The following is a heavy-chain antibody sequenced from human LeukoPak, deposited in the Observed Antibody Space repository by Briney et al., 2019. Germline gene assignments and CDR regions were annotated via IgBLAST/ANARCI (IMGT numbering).Heavy chain of an antibody. CDR3: ARVLTIFGVVINWFDP. CDR2: IYYSGST. Sequence: PSETLSLTCTVSGGSISSSSYYRGWIRQPPGKGLEWIGSIYYSGSTYYNPSLKSRVTISVDTSKNQFSLKLSSATAADTAVYYCARVLTIFGVVINWFDPWGQGTLVTVSS. J-gene: IGHJ5*02. V-gene: IGHV4-39*07. CDR1: GGSISSSSYY. D-gene: IGHD3-3*01.